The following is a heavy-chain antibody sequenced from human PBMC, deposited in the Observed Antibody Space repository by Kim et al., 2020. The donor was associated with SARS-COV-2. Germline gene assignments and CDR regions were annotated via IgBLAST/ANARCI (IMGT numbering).Heavy chain of an antibody. CDR3: SRVHFYSRSWWDALDI. J-gene: IGHJ3*02. CDR1: GFTFSGSA. D-gene: IGHD6-13*01. V-gene: IGHV3-73*01. CDR2: IRSKANSYAT. Sequence: GGSLRLSCAASGFTFSGSAMHWVRQASGKGLEWVGRIRSKANSYATAYGASVKGRFTISRDDSKNTAYLQMNSLKTKDTAVYYCSRVHFYSRSWWDALDIWGQGTTVTVSS.